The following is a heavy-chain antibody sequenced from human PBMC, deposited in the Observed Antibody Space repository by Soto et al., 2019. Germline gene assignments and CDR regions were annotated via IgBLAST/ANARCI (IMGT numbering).Heavy chain of an antibody. D-gene: IGHD6-13*01. CDR1: GGSISSSSYY. Sequence: SETLSLTCTVSGGSISSSSYYWGWIRQPPGKGLEWIGSIYYSGSTYYNPSLKSRVTISVDTSKNQFSLKLSSVTAADTAGYYCASQQLVLGYYYYGMDVWGQGTTVTVSS. V-gene: IGHV4-39*01. CDR2: IYYSGST. CDR3: ASQQLVLGYYYYGMDV. J-gene: IGHJ6*02.